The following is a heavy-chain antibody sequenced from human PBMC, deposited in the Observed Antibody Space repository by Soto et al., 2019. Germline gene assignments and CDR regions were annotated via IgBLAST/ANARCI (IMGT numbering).Heavy chain of an antibody. J-gene: IGHJ6*02. CDR3: ARDYYSDFSGYYYYGMDV. D-gene: IGHD3-10*01. CDR2: INPNSGGT. V-gene: IGHV1-2*04. CDR1: GYTFTGYY. Sequence: GASVKVSCKASGYTFTGYYMHWVRQAPGQGLEWMGWINPNSGGTNYAQKIQGWVTMTRDTSISTAYMELSRLRSDDTAVYYCARDYYSDFSGYYYYGMDVWGQGTTVTVSS.